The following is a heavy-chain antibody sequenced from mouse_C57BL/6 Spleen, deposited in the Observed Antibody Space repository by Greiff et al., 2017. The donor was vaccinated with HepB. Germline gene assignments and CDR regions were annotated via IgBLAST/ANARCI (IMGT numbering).Heavy chain of an antibody. J-gene: IGHJ2*01. V-gene: IGHV3-6*01. Sequence: EVQLQQSGPGLVKPSQSLSLTCSVTGYSITSGYYWNWIRQFPGNNLEWMGYISYDGSNNYNPSLKNRISITRDTSKNQFFLKLNSVTTEDTATYYCARETSTMITTDFDYWGQGTTLTVSS. CDR3: ARETSTMITTDFDY. D-gene: IGHD2-4*01. CDR1: GYSITSGYY. CDR2: ISYDGSN.